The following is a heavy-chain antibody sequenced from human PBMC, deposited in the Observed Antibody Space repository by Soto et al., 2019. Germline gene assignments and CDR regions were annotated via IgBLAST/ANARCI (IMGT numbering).Heavy chain of an antibody. CDR3: ARDPIPGYSSGWYLSTFDY. CDR2: IIPILGIA. CDR1: GGTFSSYT. J-gene: IGHJ4*02. Sequence: ASVKVSCKASGGTFSSYTISWVRQAPGQGLEWMGRIIPILGIANYAQKFQGRVTITADKSTSTAYMELSSLRSEDTAVYYCARDPIPGYSSGWYLSTFDYGGQGTLVXVSS. D-gene: IGHD6-19*01. V-gene: IGHV1-69*04.